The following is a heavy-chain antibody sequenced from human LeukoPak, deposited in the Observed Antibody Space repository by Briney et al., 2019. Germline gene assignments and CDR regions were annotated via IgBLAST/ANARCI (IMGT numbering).Heavy chain of an antibody. J-gene: IGHJ5*02. CDR1: GGSMITNDW. Sequence: PSETLSLTCAVSGGSMITNDWWSWVRLPPGKGLEWIGEIYHNGDTKYNPSFESRVTMSVDKSKTQFSLKLTSVTAADAAMYYCARVTWLGELGNWFDPWGQGTLVSVSS. V-gene: IGHV4-4*02. D-gene: IGHD3-10*01. CDR3: ARVTWLGELGNWFDP. CDR2: IYHNGDT.